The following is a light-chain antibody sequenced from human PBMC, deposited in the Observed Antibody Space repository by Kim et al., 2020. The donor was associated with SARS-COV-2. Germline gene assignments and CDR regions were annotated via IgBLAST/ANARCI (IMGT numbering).Light chain of an antibody. CDR2: YDS. CDR3: QVWDSSSDHVV. CDR1: NIGSKS. J-gene: IGLJ2*01. Sequence: PGKTARITCGGTNIGSKSVHWYQQKPGQAPVLVIYYDSDRPSGIPERFSGSNSGNTATLTISRVEAGDEADYYCQVWDSSSDHVVFGGGTQLTVL. V-gene: IGLV3-21*04.